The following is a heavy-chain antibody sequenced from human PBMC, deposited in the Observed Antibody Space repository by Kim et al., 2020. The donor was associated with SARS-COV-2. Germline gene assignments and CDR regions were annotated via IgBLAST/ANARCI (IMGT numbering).Heavy chain of an antibody. D-gene: IGHD2-15*01. J-gene: IGHJ6*02. Sequence: RFTISRDNSKNTLYLQMNSLGAEDTAVYYCAREAEKGLVAEHYYYYGMDVWGQGTTVTVSS. V-gene: IGHV3-30*01. CDR3: AREAEKGLVAEHYYYYGMDV.